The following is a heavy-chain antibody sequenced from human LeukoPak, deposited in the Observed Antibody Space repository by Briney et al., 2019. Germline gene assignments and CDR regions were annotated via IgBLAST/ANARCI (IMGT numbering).Heavy chain of an antibody. V-gene: IGHV4-59*08. J-gene: IGHJ4*02. CDR2: IYYSGST. CDR3: ARLVAGTGEYNFDY. D-gene: IGHD6-19*01. Sequence: SSETLSLTCTVSGGSISSYYWSWIRQPPGKGLEWIGYIYYSGSTNYNPSLKSRVTISVDTSKNQFSLKLRSVTAADTAVYYCARLVAGTGEYNFDYWGQGTLVTVSS. CDR1: GGSISSYY.